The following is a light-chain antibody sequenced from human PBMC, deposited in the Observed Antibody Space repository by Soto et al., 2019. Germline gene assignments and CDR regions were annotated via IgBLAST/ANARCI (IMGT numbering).Light chain of an antibody. J-gene: IGKJ2*01. Sequence: DIQMTQSPSSLSASVGDRVTITCRASQGIRTDLGWYKQKPGKAPKRLIYAASSLQSGVPSSFRGSGSGTKFTLTSSSLQPEDFATYYCLQHNSYPYTFGQGTKLEIK. CDR2: AAS. CDR3: LQHNSYPYT. V-gene: IGKV1-17*01. CDR1: QGIRTD.